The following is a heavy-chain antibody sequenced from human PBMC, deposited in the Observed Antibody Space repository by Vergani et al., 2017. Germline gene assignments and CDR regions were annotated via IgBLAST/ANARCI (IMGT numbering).Heavy chain of an antibody. J-gene: IGHJ6*02. CDR2: IKQDQSEK. Sequence: EVQLVESGGGLVQPGGSLRLSCAASVVTFDWMTWVRQAPGKGLEWVANIKQDQSEKIYADSVKGRFSVSRDNGKNSMYLRMNNLRDEDTAVYYCARVSSGPSLTTAYGLDVWGQGTTVTVSS. CDR1: VVTFDW. CDR3: ARVSSGPSLTTAYGLDV. V-gene: IGHV3-7*01. D-gene: IGHD4-11*01.